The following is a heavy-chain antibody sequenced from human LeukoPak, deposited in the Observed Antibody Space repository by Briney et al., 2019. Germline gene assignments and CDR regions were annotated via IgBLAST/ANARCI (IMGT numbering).Heavy chain of an antibody. Sequence: GGSLRLSCAASGFAFSSNWMHCVRQAPGKGLVWVSRISSDGSISNYGDSVQGRFTISRDNAKNILYLQMNSLRAEDTAVYYCVSTLKGGGKGTMVTVSS. V-gene: IGHV3-74*01. CDR1: GFAFSSNW. CDR2: ISSDGSIS. CDR3: VSTLKG. J-gene: IGHJ3*01.